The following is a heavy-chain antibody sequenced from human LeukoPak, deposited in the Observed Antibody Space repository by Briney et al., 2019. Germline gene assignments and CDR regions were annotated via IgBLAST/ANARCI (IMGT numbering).Heavy chain of an antibody. V-gene: IGHV3-7*01. D-gene: IGHD2-2*01. CDR1: GFTFSSYW. CDR3: ARGNSIVVVPAATWDYYGMDV. J-gene: IGHJ6*02. Sequence: PGGSLRLSCAASGFTFSSYWMSWVRQAPGKGLEWVANIKQDGSEKYYVDSVKGLFTISRDNAKNSLYLQMNSLRAEDTAVYYCARGNSIVVVPAATWDYYGMDVWGQGTTVTVSS. CDR2: IKQDGSEK.